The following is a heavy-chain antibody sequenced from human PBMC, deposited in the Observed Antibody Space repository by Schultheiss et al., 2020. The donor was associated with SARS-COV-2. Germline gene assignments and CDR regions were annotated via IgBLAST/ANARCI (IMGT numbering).Heavy chain of an antibody. CDR2: IYYSGST. J-gene: IGHJ6*04. Sequence: SETLSLTCTVSGGSISSGDYYWSWIRQPPGKGLEWIGYIYYSGSTNYNPSLKSRVTISVDTSKNQFSLKLSSVTAADTAIYYCARDRIPDSRWDVWGKGTTVTVSS. CDR1: GGSISSGDYY. CDR3: ARDRIPDSRWDV. D-gene: IGHD2-2*01. V-gene: IGHV4-61*08.